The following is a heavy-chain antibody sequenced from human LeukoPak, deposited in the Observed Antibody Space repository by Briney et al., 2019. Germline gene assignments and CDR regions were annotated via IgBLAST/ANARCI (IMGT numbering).Heavy chain of an antibody. D-gene: IGHD2-21*02. V-gene: IGHV4-31*03. CDR1: GSSISSGDYY. J-gene: IGHJ4*02. Sequence: SETLSLTCTVSGSSISSGDYYWSWIRQHPGKGLEWIGYIYYSGTTYYNPSLKSRVTISVDTSKNQFSLKLTSVTAADTAVYYCASHTAAYFFDYWGQGTLVTVSS. CDR2: IYYSGTT. CDR3: ASHTAAYFFDY.